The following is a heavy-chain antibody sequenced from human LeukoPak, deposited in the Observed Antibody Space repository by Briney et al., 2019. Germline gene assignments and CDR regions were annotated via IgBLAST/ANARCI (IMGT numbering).Heavy chain of an antibody. Sequence: ASVKVSCKASGDIFSDYYNNWGRQAPRRRFEGMGWNNRYSGATKLAQKFQGRVTLTRDTSISTAYVELSNLASDDTGVYYCVSWAGGKSDVASFDYWGQGTLVIVSS. CDR2: NNRYSGAT. CDR1: GDIFSDYY. CDR3: VSWAGGKSDVASFDY. D-gene: IGHD2-21*01. J-gene: IGHJ4*02. V-gene: IGHV1-2*02.